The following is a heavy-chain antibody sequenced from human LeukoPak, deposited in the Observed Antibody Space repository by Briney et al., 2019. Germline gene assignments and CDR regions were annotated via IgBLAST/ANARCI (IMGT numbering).Heavy chain of an antibody. CDR2: IYYSGST. Sequence: NTSETLSLTCTVSGGSISSSSYYWGWIRQPPGKGLEWIGSIYYSGSTYYNPSLKSRVTISVDTSKNQFSLKLSSVTAADTAVYYCARDYWMATIRYFDYWGQGTLVTVSS. J-gene: IGHJ4*02. CDR3: ARDYWMATIRYFDY. CDR1: GGSISSSSYY. V-gene: IGHV4-39*02. D-gene: IGHD5-24*01.